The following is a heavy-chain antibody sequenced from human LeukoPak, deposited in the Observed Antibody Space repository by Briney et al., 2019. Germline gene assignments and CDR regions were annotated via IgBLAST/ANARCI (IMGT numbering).Heavy chain of an antibody. J-gene: IGHJ4*02. V-gene: IGHV3-53*01. D-gene: IGHD6-13*01. CDR3: PRSSTIGAAGLFDH. CDR1: GFTVGSNY. Sequence: PGGSLRLSCVASGFTVGSNYMSWVRQAPGKGLEWVSVIYSGGTTFYADSVKGRFTISRDKSKNTLYLHMNSLRAEDTAVYYCPRSSTIGAAGLFDHWGQGTLGSASS. CDR2: IYSGGTT.